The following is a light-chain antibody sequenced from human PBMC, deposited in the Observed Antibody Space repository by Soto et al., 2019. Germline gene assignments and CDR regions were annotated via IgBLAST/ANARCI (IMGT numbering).Light chain of an antibody. CDR1: QSVSSN. Sequence: EIVLAQSPPTLSVSPLEGGTLXCRASQSVSSNLAWYQQKPGQAPRLLIYNASNRTTGIPARFSGSGSGTDFTLTISRLEPEDFAVYYCQQYDSSWTFGQGTKVDIK. J-gene: IGKJ1*01. CDR2: NAS. V-gene: IGKV3D-15*01. CDR3: QQYDSSWT.